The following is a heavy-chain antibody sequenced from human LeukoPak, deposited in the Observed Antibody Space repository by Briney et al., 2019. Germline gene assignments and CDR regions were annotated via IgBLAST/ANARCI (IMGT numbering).Heavy chain of an antibody. CDR1: GGSFSGYY. Sequence: SETLSLTCAVYGGSFSGYYWSWIRQPPGKGLEWIGEINHSGSTNYNPSLKSRVTISVDTSKNQFSLKLSSVTAADTAVYYCARRPGGNTYGYWFDPWGQGTLVTVSS. CDR2: INHSGST. J-gene: IGHJ5*02. V-gene: IGHV4-34*01. CDR3: ARRPGGNTYGYWFDP. D-gene: IGHD5-18*01.